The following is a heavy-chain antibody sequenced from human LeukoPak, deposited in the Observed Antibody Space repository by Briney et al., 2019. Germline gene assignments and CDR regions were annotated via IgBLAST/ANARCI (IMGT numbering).Heavy chain of an antibody. D-gene: IGHD6-19*01. V-gene: IGHV3-23*01. J-gene: IGHJ4*02. CDR1: GFTFSTSA. Sequence: GGSLRLSCAASGFTFSTSAMSWVRQAPGKGLEWVSAISISGSVTYYADSVKGRFTISRDNSKSMLYLEMNSLRAEDTATYYCAARPTSAAVAPSDFWGQGTLVTVSS. CDR2: ISISGSVT. CDR3: AARPTSAAVAPSDF.